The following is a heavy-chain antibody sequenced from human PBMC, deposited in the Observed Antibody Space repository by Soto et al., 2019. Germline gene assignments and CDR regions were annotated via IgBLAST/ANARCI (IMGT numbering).Heavy chain of an antibody. CDR2: ISGSGGST. CDR3: AKDYYGSGSYRGPYWFDP. CDR1: GFTFSSYA. D-gene: IGHD3-10*01. V-gene: IGHV3-23*01. Sequence: EVQLSESGGGLVQPGGSLRLSCAASGFTFSSYAMSWVRQAPGKGLEWVSAISGSGGSTYYADSVKGRFTISRDNSKNTLYLQMNSLRAEDTAVYYCAKDYYGSGSYRGPYWFDPWGQGTLVTVSS. J-gene: IGHJ5*02.